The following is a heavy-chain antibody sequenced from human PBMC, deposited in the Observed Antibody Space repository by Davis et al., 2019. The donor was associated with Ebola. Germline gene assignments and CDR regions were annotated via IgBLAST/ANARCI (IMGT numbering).Heavy chain of an antibody. CDR2: ISYDGSNK. CDR3: ARGGQIDY. J-gene: IGHJ4*02. Sequence: GGSLRLSCAASGFTFSSYAMHWVRQAPGKGLEWVAVISYDGSNKYYADSVKGRFTISRDNSKNSLYLQMNSLRDEDTAVYYCARGGQIDYWGQGTLVTVSS. V-gene: IGHV3-30-3*01. D-gene: IGHD3-16*01. CDR1: GFTFSSYA.